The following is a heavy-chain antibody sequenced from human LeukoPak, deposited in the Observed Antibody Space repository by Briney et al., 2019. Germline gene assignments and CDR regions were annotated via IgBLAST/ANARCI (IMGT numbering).Heavy chain of an antibody. CDR3: ARDVDIVVVVAASDNAFDI. CDR2: IIPILGIA. V-gene: IGHV1-69*04. CDR1: GYTFTSYG. Sequence: GASVKVSCKASGYTFTSYGISWVRQAPGQGLEWMGRIIPILGIANYAQKFQGRVTITADKSTSTAYMELSSLRSEDTAVYYCARDVDIVVVVAASDNAFDIWGQGTMVTVSS. D-gene: IGHD2-15*01. J-gene: IGHJ3*02.